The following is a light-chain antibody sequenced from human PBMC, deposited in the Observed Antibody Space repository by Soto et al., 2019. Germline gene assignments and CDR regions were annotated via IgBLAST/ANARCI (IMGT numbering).Light chain of an antibody. CDR2: DAS. J-gene: IGKJ2*01. CDR3: HQYNSYSYN. Sequence: DIQMTQSPSTLSASVGDRVTITCRASQSISSWLAWYQQKPGKAPKLLIYDASSLESGVPSRFSGSGSGTEFTLTISSLQPDDFASYYCHQYNSYSYNFGQGTKVDIK. CDR1: QSISSW. V-gene: IGKV1-5*01.